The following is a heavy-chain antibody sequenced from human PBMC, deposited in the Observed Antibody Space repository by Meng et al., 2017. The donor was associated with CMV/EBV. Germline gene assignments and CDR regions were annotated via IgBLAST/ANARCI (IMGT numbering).Heavy chain of an antibody. Sequence: SVKVSCKASGGTFSSYAISWVRQAPGQGLEWMGGIIPILGIANYAQKFQGRVTITADKSTSTAYMELSSLRSEDTAVYYCAASSIPDYSGPDYYYGMDVWGQGTTVTVSS. CDR3: AASSIPDYSGPDYYYGMDV. J-gene: IGHJ6*02. D-gene: IGHD5-12*01. V-gene: IGHV1-69*10. CDR2: IIPILGIA. CDR1: GGTFSSYA.